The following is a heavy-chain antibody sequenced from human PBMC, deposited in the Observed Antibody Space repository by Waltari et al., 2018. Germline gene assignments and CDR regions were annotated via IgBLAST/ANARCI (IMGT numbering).Heavy chain of an antibody. CDR1: GFTVSRNY. CDR2: IYGGDRT. Sequence: EVQMVESGGGFIQPGGSLRLSCAVSGFTVSRNYMTWVRQAPGKGLEWVSVIYGGDRTYYADSVKGRFTISRDNSKNTLYLQMNSLRAEDTAVYYCARSPSRSGIDYYYGLDVWGQGTTVTVSS. J-gene: IGHJ6*02. CDR3: ARSPSRSGIDYYYGLDV. D-gene: IGHD3-3*01. V-gene: IGHV3-53*01.